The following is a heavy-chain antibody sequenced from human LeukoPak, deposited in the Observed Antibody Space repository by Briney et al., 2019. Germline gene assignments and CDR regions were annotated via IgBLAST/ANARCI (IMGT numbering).Heavy chain of an antibody. D-gene: IGHD3/OR15-3a*01. V-gene: IGHV3-23*01. CDR1: GFTFSLYA. CDR3: AKGDTVWTFDS. CDR2: TNGSGGRT. J-gene: IGHJ4*02. Sequence: PGGSLRLSCVGSGFTFSLYAMNWVRQTPGKGLEWVSGTNGSGGRTHYADSVKGRFTISRDNSKNTLNLQMNSLRAEDTAIYYCAKGDTVWTFDSWGQGTLVTVSS.